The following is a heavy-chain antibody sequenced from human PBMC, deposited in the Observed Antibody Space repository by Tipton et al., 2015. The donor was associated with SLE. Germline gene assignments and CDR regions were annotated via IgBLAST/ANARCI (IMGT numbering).Heavy chain of an antibody. Sequence: GLVKPSQTLSLTCAISGDSVSANGAAWNWIRQSPSRGLEWLGRSYYWSKSSNDYAISVKGRITINPDTSKNQVSLHLSSMTPEDTAAYYCARGRSHAFDVWGQGTMVTVSS. J-gene: IGHJ3*01. CDR1: GDSVSANGAA. CDR3: ARGRSHAFDV. CDR2: SYYWSKSSN. V-gene: IGHV6-1*01.